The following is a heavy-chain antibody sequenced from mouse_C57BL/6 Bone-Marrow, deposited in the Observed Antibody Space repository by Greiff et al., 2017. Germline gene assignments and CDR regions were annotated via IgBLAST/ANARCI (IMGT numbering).Heavy chain of an antibody. CDR1: GYTFTSYW. J-gene: IGHJ1*03. Sequence: VQLQQSGAELAKPGASVKLSCKASGYTFTSYWMHWVKQRPGQGLEWIGYINPSSGYTKYNQKFKDKATLTVDTSSSTAYMQLSSLTSEDSAVYYCARRGKLLSWYFDVWGTGTTVTVSS. V-gene: IGHV1-7*01. CDR3: ARRGKLLSWYFDV. D-gene: IGHD1-1*01. CDR2: INPSSGYT.